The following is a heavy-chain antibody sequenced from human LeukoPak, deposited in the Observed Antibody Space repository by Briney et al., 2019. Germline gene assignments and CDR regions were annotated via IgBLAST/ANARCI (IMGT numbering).Heavy chain of an antibody. D-gene: IGHD3-3*01. CDR3: ARDPYYDFWSGYFSV. J-gene: IGHJ6*02. Sequence: AASVNVSCKASGYTFTSYAMHWVRQAPGQRLEWMGWINAGNGNTKYSQKFQGRVTITRDTSASTAYMELSSLRSEDTAVYYCARDPYYDFWSGYFSVWGQGTTVTVSS. CDR1: GYTFTSYA. V-gene: IGHV1-3*01. CDR2: INAGNGNT.